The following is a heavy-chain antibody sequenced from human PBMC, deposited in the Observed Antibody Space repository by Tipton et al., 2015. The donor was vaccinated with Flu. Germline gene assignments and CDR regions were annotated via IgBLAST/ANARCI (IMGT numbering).Heavy chain of an antibody. V-gene: IGHV3-53*01. CDR2: IYSGGNT. D-gene: IGHD2/OR15-2a*01. CDR3: ARGRGYCVTTTCLLPFDF. CDR1: GFTVSSKY. J-gene: IGHJ4*02. Sequence: SLRLSCAASGFTVSSKYMSWVRQAPGKGLEWVSVIYSGGNTFYSDSVKGRFTISRDDSKNTLYLQMNSLRGEDTAVYYCARGRGYCVTTTCLLPFDFWGQGTLVTVSS.